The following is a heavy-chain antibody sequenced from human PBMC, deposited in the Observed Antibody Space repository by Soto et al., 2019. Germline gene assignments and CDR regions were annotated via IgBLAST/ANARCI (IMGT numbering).Heavy chain of an antibody. J-gene: IGHJ3*02. CDR2: MNPNSGNT. D-gene: IGHD3-10*01. CDR1: GYTFTSYD. Sequence: GASVKVSCKASGYTFTSYDINWVRQATGQGLEWMGWMNPNSGNTGYAQKFQGRVTMTRDTSMSTAYMELSSLRSEDTAVYYCARGLRSMVRGVITPFDIWGQGTMVTVSS. V-gene: IGHV1-8*01. CDR3: ARGLRSMVRGVITPFDI.